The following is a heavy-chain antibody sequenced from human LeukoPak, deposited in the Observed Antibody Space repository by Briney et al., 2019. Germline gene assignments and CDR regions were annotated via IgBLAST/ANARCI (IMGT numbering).Heavy chain of an antibody. J-gene: IGHJ4*02. Sequence: GGSLRLSCAASGFTLSGYAMSGVRQAPGKGLEWVSGISGSGVSTYYVDSVKGRFTVSRDNSKNMLHLRMSSLRAEDTAVYYCASPRGGRWGQGTLVTVSS. CDR3: ASPRGGR. CDR1: GFTLSGYA. CDR2: ISGSGVST. D-gene: IGHD3-16*01. V-gene: IGHV3-23*01.